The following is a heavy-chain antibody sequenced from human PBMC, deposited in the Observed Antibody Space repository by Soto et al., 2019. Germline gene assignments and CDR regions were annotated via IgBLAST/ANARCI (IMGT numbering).Heavy chain of an antibody. CDR2: INPSGGST. V-gene: IGHV1-46*01. J-gene: IGHJ4*02. D-gene: IGHD5-18*01. CDR3: AREVERGYSYGSREY. CDR1: GYTFTTYY. Sequence: ASVKVSCKASGYTFTTYYMHWVRQAPGQGLEWMGIINPSGGSTSYAQKFQGRVTMTRDTSTSTVYMELSSLRSEDTAVYYCAREVERGYSYGSREYWGQGTLVTSPQ.